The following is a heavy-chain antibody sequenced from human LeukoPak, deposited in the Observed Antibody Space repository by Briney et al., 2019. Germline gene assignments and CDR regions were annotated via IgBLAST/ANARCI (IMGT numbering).Heavy chain of an antibody. J-gene: IGHJ5*02. CDR2: ISGSGSNT. V-gene: IGHV3-23*01. CDR3: AKKYSTGLDP. Sequence: GGSLRLSCAASAFTFSSYAMSWVRQAPGKGLEWVSDISGSGSNTYYADSVKGRFTISRDNSKNTLYLQMNSLRVEDTAVYYCAKKYSTGLDPWGQGTLVTVSS. CDR1: AFTFSSYA. D-gene: IGHD1-26*01.